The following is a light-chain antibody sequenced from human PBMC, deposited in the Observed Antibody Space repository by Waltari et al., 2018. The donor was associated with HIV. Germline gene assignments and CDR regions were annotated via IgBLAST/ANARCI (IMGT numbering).Light chain of an antibody. CDR3: GTWDSSLSAGV. J-gene: IGLJ2*01. V-gene: IGLV1-51*01. Sequence: QSVLTQPPSVSAAPGQKVTISCSGRNSNIGHNYVSWYQQLPGPAPKLLIYDNNKLPSGIPDRFSGSKSGTSATLGITGLQTGDEADYYCGTWDSSLSAGVFGVGTKVTVL. CDR1: NSNIGHNY. CDR2: DNN.